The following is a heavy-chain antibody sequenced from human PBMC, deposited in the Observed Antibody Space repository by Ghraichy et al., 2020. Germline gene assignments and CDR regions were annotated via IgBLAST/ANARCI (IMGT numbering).Heavy chain of an antibody. CDR1: GFSLTSSGMC. Sequence: SGPTLVKPTQTLTLTCTFSGFSLTSSGMCVSWIRQPPGKALEWPARIDWDDDEFYRTSLRTRLTISKDTSKNQVVLTMTNMDPVDTATYYCARTIRMTKIRDVTPYYFDYWGPGTLVTVSS. CDR2: IDWDDDE. J-gene: IGHJ4*02. CDR3: ARTIRMTKIRDVTPYYFDY. V-gene: IGHV2-70*17. D-gene: IGHD3-10*01.